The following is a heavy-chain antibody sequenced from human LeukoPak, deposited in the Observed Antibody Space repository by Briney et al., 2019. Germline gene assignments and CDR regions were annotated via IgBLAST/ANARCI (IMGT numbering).Heavy chain of an antibody. CDR1: GFTFSSYA. V-gene: IGHV3-23*01. J-gene: IGHJ6*04. Sequence: PGGSLRLSCAASGFTFSSYAMSWVRQAPGKGLEWVSAISGSSGSTYYADSVKGRFTISRDNSKNTLYLQMNSLRAEDTAVYYCAKGDCSSTSCYSEYYYYGMDVWGKGTTVTVSS. CDR2: ISGSSGST. CDR3: AKGDCSSTSCYSEYYYYGMDV. D-gene: IGHD2-2*02.